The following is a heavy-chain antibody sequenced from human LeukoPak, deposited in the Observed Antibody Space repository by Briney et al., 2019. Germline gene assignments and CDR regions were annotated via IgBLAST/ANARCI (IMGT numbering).Heavy chain of an antibody. Sequence: ASVTVSCTVSGYTLTELSMHWVRQAPGKGLEWMGGFDPEDGETIYAQKFQGRVTMTEDTSTDTAYMELSSLRSEDTAVYYCATRLYGDYGALDYWGQGTLITVSS. CDR3: ATRLYGDYGALDY. J-gene: IGHJ4*02. CDR1: GYTLTELS. D-gene: IGHD4-17*01. V-gene: IGHV1-24*01. CDR2: FDPEDGET.